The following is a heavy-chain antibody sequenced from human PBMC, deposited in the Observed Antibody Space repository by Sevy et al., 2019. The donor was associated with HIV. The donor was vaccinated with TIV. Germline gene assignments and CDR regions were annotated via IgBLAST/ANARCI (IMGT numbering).Heavy chain of an antibody. J-gene: IGHJ4*02. V-gene: IGHV1-69*13. D-gene: IGHD6-19*01. CDR1: GGTFSSYG. CDR3: ARGGGNGWYYFDY. Sequence: ASVKVSCKASGGTFSSYGISWVRQAPGQGLEWMGGIIPILGTVNYSQKFQGRVTITADGSTEIAYMEPRSLRSEETAVYYFARGGGNGWYYFDYWGQETLVTVSS. CDR2: IIPILGTV.